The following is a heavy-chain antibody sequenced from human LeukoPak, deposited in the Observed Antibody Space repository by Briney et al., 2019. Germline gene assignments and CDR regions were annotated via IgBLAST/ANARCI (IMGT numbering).Heavy chain of an antibody. CDR2: IYYSGST. Sequence: PSETLSLTCTVSGGSISSYYWSWIRQPPGKGLEWIGYIYYSGSTDYNPSLKSRVTISVDTSKNQFSLKLSSVTAADTAVYYCASFYDILTRNWFDPWGQGTLVTVSS. CDR1: GGSISSYY. J-gene: IGHJ5*02. V-gene: IGHV4-59*01. D-gene: IGHD3-9*01. CDR3: ASFYDILTRNWFDP.